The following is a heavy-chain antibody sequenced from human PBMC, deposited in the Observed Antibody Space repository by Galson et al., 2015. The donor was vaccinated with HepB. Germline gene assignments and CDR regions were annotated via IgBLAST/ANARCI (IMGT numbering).Heavy chain of an antibody. CDR3: AADRIAAAGLDY. Sequence: QSGAEVTKPGESLKISCTASGFTFPSSAVQWVRQARGQRLEWIGWIVVGSGNTNYAQKFQERVTITRDMSTSTAYMELSSLRSEDTAVYYCAADRIAAAGLDYWGQGTLVTVSS. CDR1: GFTFPSSA. D-gene: IGHD6-13*01. V-gene: IGHV1-58*01. J-gene: IGHJ4*02. CDR2: IVVGSGNT.